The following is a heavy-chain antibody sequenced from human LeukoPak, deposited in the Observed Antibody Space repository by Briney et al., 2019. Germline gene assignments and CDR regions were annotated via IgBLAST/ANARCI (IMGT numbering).Heavy chain of an antibody. CDR1: GFTFSSYW. J-gene: IGHJ3*02. V-gene: IGHV3-74*01. CDR2: INSDGSST. Sequence: GGSLRPSCAASGFTFSSYWMHWVRQAPGKGLVWVSRINSDGSSTSYADSVKGRFAISRDNAKNTLYLQMNSLRAEDTAVYYCATGERHGFDIWGQGTMVTVSS. CDR3: ATGERHGFDI.